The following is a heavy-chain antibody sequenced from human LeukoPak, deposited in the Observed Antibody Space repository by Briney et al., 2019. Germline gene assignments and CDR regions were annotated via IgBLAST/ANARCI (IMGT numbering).Heavy chain of an antibody. V-gene: IGHV1-18*04. J-gene: IGHJ5*02. CDR3: ARVPTSAVAGTGPRWFDP. CDR1: GYTFTSYG. D-gene: IGHD6-19*01. CDR2: ISAYNGNT. Sequence: GASVKVSCKASGYTFTSYGISWVRQAPGQGLEWMGWISAYNGNTNYAQKLQGRVTMTTDTSTSTAYMELRSLRSDDTAVYYCARVPTSAVAGTGPRWFDPWGQGTLVTVSS.